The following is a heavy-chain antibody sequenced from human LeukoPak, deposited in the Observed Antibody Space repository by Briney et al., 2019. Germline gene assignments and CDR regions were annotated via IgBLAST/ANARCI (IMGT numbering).Heavy chain of an antibody. J-gene: IGHJ3*02. CDR1: GGSISSGDYY. Sequence: SETLSLTCTVSGGSISSGDYYWSWIRQPPGKGLEWIGYIYYSGSTYYNPSLKSRVTISVDTSKNQFSLKLSSVTAADTAVYYCARVQLGMDAFDIWGQGTVVTVSS. V-gene: IGHV4-30-4*08. CDR2: IYYSGST. CDR3: ARVQLGMDAFDI. D-gene: IGHD7-27*01.